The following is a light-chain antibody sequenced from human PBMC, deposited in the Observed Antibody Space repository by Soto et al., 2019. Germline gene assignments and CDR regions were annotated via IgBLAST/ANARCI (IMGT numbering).Light chain of an antibody. CDR2: GSS. CDR3: QHCDSVFT. CDR1: STVHWH. V-gene: IGKV3-15*01. J-gene: IGKJ5*01. Sequence: IMVTQSPAALSLSPGDTATLTCRSTSTVHWHLAWYQVRPGQPPRLLISGSSVRADRVPERFSGGGAGTDFTFTIRGLQDEAITRYFCQHCDSVFTVGQGTRPESK.